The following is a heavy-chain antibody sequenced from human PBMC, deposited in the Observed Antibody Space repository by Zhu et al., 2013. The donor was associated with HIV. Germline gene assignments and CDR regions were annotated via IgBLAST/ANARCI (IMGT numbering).Heavy chain of an antibody. V-gene: IGHV1-46*01. Sequence: QVQLVQSGAEVKKPGASVNISCKASGYTFTNHYIHWVRQAPGQGLEWMGIINPSGGGTSYAQKFQGRVTMTRDTSTSTVYMELSSLRSEDTAVYYCARVSGSYYYLYYMDVWGKGTTVTVSS. CDR1: GYTFTNHY. CDR3: ARVSGSYYYLYYMDV. J-gene: IGHJ6*03. CDR2: INPSGGGT. D-gene: IGHD1-26*01.